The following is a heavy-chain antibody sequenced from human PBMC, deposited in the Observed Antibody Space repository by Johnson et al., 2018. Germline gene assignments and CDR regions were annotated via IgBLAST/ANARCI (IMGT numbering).Heavy chain of an antibody. Sequence: QVQLVQSGAEVKKARSSVKVSCKASGGTFSSYAISWLRQAPGQGLEWMGGTIPIFGTANYAQKFQGSVTITADESTSTAYMELSSLRSEDTAVYYCGYCSSTSCYTNYYGMDVWGQGTTVTVSS. CDR3: GYCSSTSCYTNYYGMDV. CDR1: GGTFSSYA. CDR2: TIPIFGTA. V-gene: IGHV1-69*12. D-gene: IGHD2-2*02. J-gene: IGHJ6*02.